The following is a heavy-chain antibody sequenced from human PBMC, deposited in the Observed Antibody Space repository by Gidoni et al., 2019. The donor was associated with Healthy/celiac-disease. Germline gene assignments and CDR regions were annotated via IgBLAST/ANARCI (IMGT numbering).Heavy chain of an antibody. V-gene: IGHV4-34*01. J-gene: IGHJ4*02. CDR1: GGSFSGYY. D-gene: IGHD1-1*01. CDR3: ARESGTTGEDY. CDR2: INHSGST. Sequence: QVQLQQWGAGLSKPSETLSLTCAVYGGSFSGYYWSWIRQPPGKGREWIGEINHSGSTNYNPSLKSRVIISVDTSKNQFSLKLSSVTAADTAVYYCARESGTTGEDYWGQGTLVTVSS.